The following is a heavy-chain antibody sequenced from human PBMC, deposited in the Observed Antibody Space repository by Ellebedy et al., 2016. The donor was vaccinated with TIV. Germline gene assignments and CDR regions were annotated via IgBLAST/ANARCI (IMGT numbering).Heavy chain of an antibody. V-gene: IGHV1-45*02. CDR1: GYTFTYRY. D-gene: IGHD4-11*01. Sequence: SVKVSXXASGYTFTYRYLHWVRQAPGQALEWMGWITPFNGNTNYAQKFQDRVTITRDRSMSTAYMELSSLRSEDTAMYYCARGGDYSNRDYYYYYGMDVWGQGTTVIVSS. CDR3: ARGGDYSNRDYYYYYGMDV. CDR2: ITPFNGNT. J-gene: IGHJ6*02.